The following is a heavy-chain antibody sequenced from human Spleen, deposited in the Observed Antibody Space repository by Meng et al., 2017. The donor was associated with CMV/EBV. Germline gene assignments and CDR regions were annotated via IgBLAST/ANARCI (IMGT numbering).Heavy chain of an antibody. Sequence: ASVKVSCKASGYTFASYDINWVRQATGQGLEWMGWMNPNSGNTGYSQKFQGRVTMTRDTSISTAYMELSGLTSEDTAIYYCARGSWSGYIDYWGQGTLVTVSS. CDR1: GYTFASYD. V-gene: IGHV1-8*01. CDR3: ARGSWSGYIDY. J-gene: IGHJ4*02. D-gene: IGHD3-3*01. CDR2: MNPNSGNT.